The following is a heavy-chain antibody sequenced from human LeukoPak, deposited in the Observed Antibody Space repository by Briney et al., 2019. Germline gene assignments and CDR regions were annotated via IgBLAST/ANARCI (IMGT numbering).Heavy chain of an antibody. V-gene: IGHV4-39*07. CDR1: GGSIGGIGSY. Sequence: SETLSLTCSVSGGSIGGIGSYWGWIRQPPGKGLEWIGGISYAGITHYSPSLKSRVTISADTSKNHFSLKVTSVTAADTAVYYCARRGGWNYGYNWFDPWGQGTLVTVSS. J-gene: IGHJ5*02. CDR2: ISYAGIT. D-gene: IGHD1-7*01. CDR3: ARRGGWNYGYNWFDP.